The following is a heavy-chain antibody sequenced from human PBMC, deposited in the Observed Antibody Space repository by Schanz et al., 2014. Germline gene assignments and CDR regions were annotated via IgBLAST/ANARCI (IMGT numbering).Heavy chain of an antibody. CDR2: IGVDGTTT. V-gene: IGHV3-NL1*01. Sequence: QVQLVDSGGGLVKPGGSLRLSCLASGFAFSSYGMNWLRQAPGKGLEWVSVIGVDGTTTYYADSVKGRFTVSRDNSKNTLYLQLNSLRAEDTAVYYCARDFHGYGPHLDYWGQGSLVTVSS. J-gene: IGHJ4*02. CDR1: GFAFSSYG. D-gene: IGHD5-12*01. CDR3: ARDFHGYGPHLDY.